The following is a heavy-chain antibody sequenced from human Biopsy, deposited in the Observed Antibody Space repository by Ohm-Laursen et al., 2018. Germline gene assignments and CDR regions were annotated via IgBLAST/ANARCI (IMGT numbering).Heavy chain of an antibody. CDR3: ARLGSGDYFPTFFDF. CDR1: GGSINSGGHF. CDR2: IFNSANT. Sequence: SQTLSLTCSVSGGSINSGGHFWGWVRQSPGKGLEWIGYIFNSANTYYNPSLKNLITISGDTSKNQFSLKLSSVTAADTAVYYCARLGSGDYFPTFFDFWGQGALVTVSS. D-gene: IGHD5-12*01. J-gene: IGHJ4*02. V-gene: IGHV4-31*01.